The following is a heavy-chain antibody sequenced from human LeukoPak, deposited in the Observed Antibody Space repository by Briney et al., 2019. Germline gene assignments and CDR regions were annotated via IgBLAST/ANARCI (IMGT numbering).Heavy chain of an antibody. V-gene: IGHV1-2*02. CDR2: INPNTGGT. CDR1: GYTFTGCY. Sequence: ASVKVSCKASGYTFTGCYMHWVRQAPGQGPEWMGWINPNTGGTNYAQNFQGRVTMTRDTSISTAYMELSRLKSDDTAVYYCAREYYDILTGINYFDSWGQGTLVPVSS. D-gene: IGHD3-9*01. J-gene: IGHJ4*02. CDR3: AREYYDILTGINYFDS.